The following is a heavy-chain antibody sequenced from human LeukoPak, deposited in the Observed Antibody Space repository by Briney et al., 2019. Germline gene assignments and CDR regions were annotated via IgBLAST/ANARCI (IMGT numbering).Heavy chain of an antibody. CDR2: MNPNSGNT. CDR1: GYNFTSYD. Sequence: ASVKVSCKASGYNFTSYDINWVRQATGQGLEWMGWMNPNSGNTGYAQKFQGRVTITRNTSISTVYMELSSLRSEDTAVYYCARGVGATISYYHYYIDVWGKGTTVTVSS. D-gene: IGHD1-26*01. CDR3: ARGVGATISYYHYYIDV. V-gene: IGHV1-8*03. J-gene: IGHJ6*03.